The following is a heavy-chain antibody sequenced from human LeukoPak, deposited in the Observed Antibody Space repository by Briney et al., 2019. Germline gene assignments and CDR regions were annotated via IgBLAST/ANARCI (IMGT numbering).Heavy chain of an antibody. CDR3: ARFGYDFWSGYYINDAFDI. D-gene: IGHD3-3*01. Sequence: SETLSLTCTVSGGSISSYYWSWIRQPPGKGLEWIGYIYYSGSTNYNPSLKSRVTISVDTSKNQFSLKLSSVTAADTAVYYCARFGYDFWSGYYINDAFDIWGQGTMVTVSS. V-gene: IGHV4-59*01. CDR2: IYYSGST. J-gene: IGHJ3*02. CDR1: GGSISSYY.